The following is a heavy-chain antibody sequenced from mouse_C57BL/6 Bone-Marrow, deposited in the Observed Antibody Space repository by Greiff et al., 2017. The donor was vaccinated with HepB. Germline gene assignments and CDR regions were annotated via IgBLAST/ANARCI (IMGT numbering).Heavy chain of an antibody. CDR1: GFTFSDYY. V-gene: IGHV5-12*01. J-gene: IGHJ3*01. CDR2: ISTGGGST. D-gene: IGHD1-1*01. CDR3: ARHEDYYGSSYPSWFAY. Sequence: EVQVVESGGGLVQPGGSLKLSCAASGFTFSDYYMYWVRQTPEKRLEWVAYISTGGGSTYYPDTVKGRFTISRDNAKNTLYLQMSRLKSEDTAMYYCARHEDYYGSSYPSWFAYWGQGTLVTVSA.